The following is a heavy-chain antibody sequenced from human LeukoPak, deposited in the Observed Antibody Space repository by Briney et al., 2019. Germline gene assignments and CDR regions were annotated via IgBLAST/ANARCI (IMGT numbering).Heavy chain of an antibody. D-gene: IGHD1-14*01. CDR3: ARPLRSGTNTVVGYYYGMDV. J-gene: IGHJ6*04. V-gene: IGHV1-69*13. Sequence: GASVKVSCKASGGTFSSYAISWVRQAPGQGLEWMGGIIPIFGTANYARKFQGRVTITADESTSTAYMELSSLRSEDTAVYYCARPLRSGTNTVVGYYYGMDVWGKGTTVTVSS. CDR2: IIPIFGTA. CDR1: GGTFSSYA.